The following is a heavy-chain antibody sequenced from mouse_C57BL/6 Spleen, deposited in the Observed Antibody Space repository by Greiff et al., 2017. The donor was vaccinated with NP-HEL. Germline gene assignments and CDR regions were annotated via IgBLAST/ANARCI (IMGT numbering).Heavy chain of an antibody. CDR3: AMYYGSSYWYFDV. CDR2: IDPNSGGT. D-gene: IGHD1-1*01. V-gene: IGHV1-72*01. Sequence: QVQLKQPGAELVKPGASVKLSCKASGYTFTSYWMHWVKQRPGRGLEWIGRIDPNSGGTKYNEKFKSKATLTVDKPSSTAYMQLSSLTSEDSAVYYCAMYYGSSYWYFDVWGTGTTVTVSS. CDR1: GYTFTSYW. J-gene: IGHJ1*03.